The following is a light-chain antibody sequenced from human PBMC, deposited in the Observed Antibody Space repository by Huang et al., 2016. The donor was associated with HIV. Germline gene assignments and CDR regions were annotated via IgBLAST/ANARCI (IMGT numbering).Light chain of an antibody. CDR2: GAS. V-gene: IGKV3-15*01. CDR3: QQYNNRYT. CDR1: QRISSN. J-gene: IGKJ2*01. Sequence: IVMTQSPATLSVSPGERATLSCRASQRISSNLAWYQQKPGQAPRLLIYGASTRATGSPARVSGRGAGTEVTLTISSLQSEDFAVYYCQQYNNRYTFGQGTKLEIK.